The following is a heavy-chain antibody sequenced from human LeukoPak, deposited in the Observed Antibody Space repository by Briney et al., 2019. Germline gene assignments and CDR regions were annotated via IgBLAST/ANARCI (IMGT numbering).Heavy chain of an antibody. CDR2: INWNGGST. V-gene: IGHV3-20*04. D-gene: IGHD3-22*01. J-gene: IGHJ4*02. CDR1: GFTFTQIG. CDR3: ARATHYYESSGYDY. Sequence: GGSLRLSCAVSGFTFTQIGMGWVRQAPGKGLEWVSGINWNGGSTGYADSVKGRFTISRDNAKNSLYLQMNSLRAEDTALYYCARATHYYESSGYDYWGQGTLVTVSS.